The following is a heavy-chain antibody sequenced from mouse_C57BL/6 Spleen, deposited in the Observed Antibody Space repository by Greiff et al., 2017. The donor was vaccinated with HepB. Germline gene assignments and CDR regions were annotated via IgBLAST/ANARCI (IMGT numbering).Heavy chain of an antibody. CDR2: IYPGSGST. D-gene: IGHD1-1*01. J-gene: IGHJ3*01. V-gene: IGHV1-55*01. Sequence: QVQLQQSGAELVKPGASVKMSCKASGYTFTSYWITWVKQRPGQGLEWIGDIYPGSGSTNYNEKFKSKATLTVDTSSSTAYMQLSSLTSEDSAVYYCAREEGYYYGSGFAYWGQGTLVTVSA. CDR3: AREEGYYYGSGFAY. CDR1: GYTFTSYW.